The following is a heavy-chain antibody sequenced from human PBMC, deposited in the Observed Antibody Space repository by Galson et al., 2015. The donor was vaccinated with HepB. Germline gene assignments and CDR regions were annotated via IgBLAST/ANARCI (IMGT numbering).Heavy chain of an antibody. CDR1: GFTFSSYA. D-gene: IGHD6-13*01. CDR2: ISSNGGST. J-gene: IGHJ6*02. CDR3: ARDTPGMTGIAAAGSYYYYGMDV. V-gene: IGHV3-64*01. Sequence: SLRLSCAASGFTFSSYAMHWVRQAPGEGLEYVSAISSNGGSTYYANSVKGRFTISRDNSKNTLYLQMGSLRAEDMAVYYCARDTPGMTGIAAAGSYYYYGMDVWGQGTTVTVSS.